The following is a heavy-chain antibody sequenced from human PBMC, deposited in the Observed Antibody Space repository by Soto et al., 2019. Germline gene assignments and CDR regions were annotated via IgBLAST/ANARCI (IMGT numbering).Heavy chain of an antibody. V-gene: IGHV3-7*01. CDR3: ARDLSPADGNRFYDAFDI. D-gene: IGHD2-2*01. CDR1: GFTFSTYW. J-gene: IGHJ3*02. CDR2: IRKDASVI. Sequence: EVQLVESGGDLVQPGGSLRLSCAASGFTFSTYWRTWVRQAPGRGLEWVANIRKDASVIHYADSVEGRFTISRDNAKKSLYLQMSSLRASDTAVYFCARDLSPADGNRFYDAFDIWGQGTVVTVSS.